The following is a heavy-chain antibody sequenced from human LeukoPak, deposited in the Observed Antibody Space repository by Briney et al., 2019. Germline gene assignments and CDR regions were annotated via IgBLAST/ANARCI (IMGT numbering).Heavy chain of an antibody. Sequence: ASVKVSCKASGYTFTSYDINWVRQATGQGLEWMGWMNPNSGNTGYAQKFQGRVTMTTDTSTSTAYMELRSLRSDDTAVYYCARDHPHDSDRTIDYWGQGTLVTVSS. CDR3: ARDHPHDSDRTIDY. CDR2: MNPNSGNT. D-gene: IGHD1/OR15-1a*01. V-gene: IGHV1-8*02. CDR1: GYTFTSYD. J-gene: IGHJ4*02.